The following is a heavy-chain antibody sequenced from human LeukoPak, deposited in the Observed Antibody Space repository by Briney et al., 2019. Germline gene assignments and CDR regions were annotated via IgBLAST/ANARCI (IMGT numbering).Heavy chain of an antibody. V-gene: IGHV4-34*01. CDR1: GGSFSGYY. CDR3: ARRDRNYYYMDV. D-gene: IGHD2-15*01. Sequence: PSETLSLTCAVYGGSFSGYYWSWIRQPPGKGLEWIGEINHSGSTNYNPSLKSRVTISVDTSKNQFSLKLSSVTAADTAVYYCARRDRNYYYMDVWGKGTTVTVSS. CDR2: INHSGST. J-gene: IGHJ6*03.